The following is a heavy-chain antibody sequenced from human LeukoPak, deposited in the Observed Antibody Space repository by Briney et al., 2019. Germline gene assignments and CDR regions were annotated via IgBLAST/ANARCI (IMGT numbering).Heavy chain of an antibody. D-gene: IGHD2-15*01. J-gene: IGHJ3*02. Sequence: GGSLRLSCAASGFTFSSYEMNWVRQAPGKGLDWVSYISSSGSTIYHADSVKGRFTISRDNAKNSLYLQMNSLRAEDTAVYYCASDCGGGSCYGPYDAFDIWGQGTMVTVSS. CDR3: ASDCGGGSCYGPYDAFDI. CDR2: ISSSGSTI. V-gene: IGHV3-48*03. CDR1: GFTFSSYE.